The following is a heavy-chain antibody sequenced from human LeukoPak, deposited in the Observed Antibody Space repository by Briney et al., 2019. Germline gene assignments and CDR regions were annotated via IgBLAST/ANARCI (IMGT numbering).Heavy chain of an antibody. V-gene: IGHV1-2*06. CDR2: INPNSGGT. J-gene: IGHJ4*02. CDR1: GNTFTGYY. D-gene: IGHD2-15*01. CDR3: AREGAYCSGGSCYSFFDY. Sequence: GASVKVFCKASGNTFTGYYMHWVRQAPGQGLEWMGRINPNSGGTNYAQKFQGRVTMTRDTSISTAYMELSRLRSDDTAVYYCAREGAYCSGGSCYSFFDYWGQGTLVTVSS.